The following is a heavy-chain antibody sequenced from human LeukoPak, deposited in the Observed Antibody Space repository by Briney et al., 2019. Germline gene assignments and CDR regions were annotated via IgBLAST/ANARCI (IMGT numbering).Heavy chain of an antibody. V-gene: IGHV3-21*01. J-gene: IGHJ4*02. CDR1: GFTFSSYS. D-gene: IGHD1-7*01. Sequence: TGGSLRLSCAASGFTFSSYSMNWVRQAPGKGLEWVSSIGSSSSYIYYADLVKGRFTISRDNAKNSLYLQMNSLRAEDTAVYYCAHTITGTTVDYWGQGTLVTVSS. CDR2: IGSSSSYI. CDR3: AHTITGTTVDY.